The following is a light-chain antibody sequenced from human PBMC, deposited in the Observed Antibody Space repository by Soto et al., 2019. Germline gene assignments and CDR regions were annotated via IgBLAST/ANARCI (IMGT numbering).Light chain of an antibody. CDR1: SSDVGGYNY. V-gene: IGLV2-14*01. CDR3: SSYTRSSTLRV. J-gene: IGLJ2*01. CDR2: DVS. Sequence: QSALTQPASVSGSPGQSITISSTGTSSDVGGYNYVSWYQQYPGKAPKLMIYDVSNRPSGVSNRFSGSKSGNTASLTISGLQAEDEADYYCSSYTRSSTLRVFGGGTKLTVL.